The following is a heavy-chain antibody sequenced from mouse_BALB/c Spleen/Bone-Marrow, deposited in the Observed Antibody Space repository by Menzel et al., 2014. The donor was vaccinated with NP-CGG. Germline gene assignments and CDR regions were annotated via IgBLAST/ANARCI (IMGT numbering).Heavy chain of an antibody. J-gene: IGHJ1*01. Sequence: EVQRVESGGGLVKPGGSLNLSCAASGFTFSSFGMHWIRQAPEKGLEWVAYINGGSNTIYYADTVKGRFTISRDNPKNTLFLQMTSLRSEDTAMYFCARGTTALRYFDVWGAGTTVTVSS. CDR1: GFTFSSFG. V-gene: IGHV5-17*02. CDR2: INGGSNTI. CDR3: ARGTTALRYFDV. D-gene: IGHD1-2*01.